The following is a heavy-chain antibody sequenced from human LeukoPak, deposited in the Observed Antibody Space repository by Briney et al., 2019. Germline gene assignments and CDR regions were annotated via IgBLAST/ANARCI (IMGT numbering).Heavy chain of an antibody. Sequence: SETLSLTCAVYGGSFSGYYWSWIRQPPGKGLEWIGEINHSGSTNYNPSLKSRVTISVDTSKNQFSLKLSSVTAADTAVYYCARARGYSYGPSYYYYYYMDVWGKGTTVTVSS. D-gene: IGHD5-18*01. CDR1: GGSFSGYY. V-gene: IGHV4-34*01. CDR3: ARARGYSYGPSYYYYYYMDV. CDR2: INHSGST. J-gene: IGHJ6*03.